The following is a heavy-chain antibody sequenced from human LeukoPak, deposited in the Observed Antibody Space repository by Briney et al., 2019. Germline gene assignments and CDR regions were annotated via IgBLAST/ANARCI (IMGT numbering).Heavy chain of an antibody. V-gene: IGHV3-53*01. J-gene: IGHJ4*02. CDR3: ARLGTYYYHISGDTACD. D-gene: IGHD3-22*01. Sequence: GGSLRLSCAASGFTVSSNYMSWVRQAPGKGLEWVSVIYSVGSTYYADSVKGRFTISRDNSKNTLYLQMNSLRAEDTAVYYCARLGTYYYHISGDTACDWGQGTLVTVSS. CDR2: IYSVGST. CDR1: GFTVSSNY.